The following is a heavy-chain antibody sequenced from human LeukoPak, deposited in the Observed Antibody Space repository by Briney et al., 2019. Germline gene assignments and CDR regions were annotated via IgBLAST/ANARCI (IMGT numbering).Heavy chain of an antibody. CDR1: GFTFSSYS. CDR2: ISSSSSYI. CDR3: AREPPYNSDAFDI. D-gene: IGHD5-24*01. J-gene: IGHJ3*02. V-gene: IGHV3-21*01. Sequence: GGSLRLSCAASGFTFSSYSMNWVRQAPGKGLEWVSSISSSSSYIYYADSVKGRFTISRDNAKYSLYLQMNSLRAEDTAVYYCAREPPYNSDAFDIWGQGTMVTVSS.